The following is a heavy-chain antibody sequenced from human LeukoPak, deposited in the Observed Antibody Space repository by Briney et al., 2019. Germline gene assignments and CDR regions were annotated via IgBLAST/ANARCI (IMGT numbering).Heavy chain of an antibody. D-gene: IGHD1-1*01. J-gene: IGHJ4*02. V-gene: IGHV3-23*01. CDR3: APNWNLDY. Sequence: PGGSLRLSCVVSGITFSSYAMSWVRQAPGKGLDWVSAISASGGSTYYADSVKGRLTISRDNSKNMVYLQMNSLKGEDTAIYYCAPNWNLDYWGQGSLVTVSS. CDR1: GITFSSYA. CDR2: ISASGGST.